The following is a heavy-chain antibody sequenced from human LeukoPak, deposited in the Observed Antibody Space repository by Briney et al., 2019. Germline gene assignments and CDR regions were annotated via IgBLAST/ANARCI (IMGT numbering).Heavy chain of an antibody. J-gene: IGHJ4*02. D-gene: IGHD3-22*01. CDR3: ARGLNTYDSSGLYFL. V-gene: IGHV3-53*01. Sequence: PGGSLRLSCAASGFTVSSYYMSWVRQAPGKGLEWVSIIYSGGSTHYADSVKGRFTISRDNSKNTLYLQMNSLRAEDTAIYYCARGLNTYDSSGLYFLWGQGTLVTVSS. CDR1: GFTVSSYY. CDR2: IYSGGST.